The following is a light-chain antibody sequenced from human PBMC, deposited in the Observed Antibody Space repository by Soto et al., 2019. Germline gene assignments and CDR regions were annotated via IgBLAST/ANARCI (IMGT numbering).Light chain of an antibody. CDR3: QQRSNWPGT. CDR1: QGISSY. J-gene: IGKJ1*01. V-gene: IGKV1-9*01. Sequence: DIQLTQSPSFLSASVGDRVTITCRASQGISSYLAWYQQKPGKAPKLLIYTASTLATGVPSRFSGSGSGTDFTLTISSLEPEDFAVYYCQQRSNWPGTFGQGTKV. CDR2: TAS.